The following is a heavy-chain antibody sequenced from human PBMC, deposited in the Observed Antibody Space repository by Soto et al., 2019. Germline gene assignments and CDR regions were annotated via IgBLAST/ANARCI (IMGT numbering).Heavy chain of an antibody. D-gene: IGHD6-25*01. CDR1: GVSVSSYF. J-gene: IGHJ4*02. V-gene: IGHV4-59*02. Sequence: SETLSLTCSVSGVSVSSYFWSWIRQAPGRGLEWIGYTYHRGSTNYSPSLKSRVAISLDTSENQFSLKVNSVTAADTAVYYCARIGGYHGPLDYWGQGTPVTVSS. CDR2: TYHRGST. CDR3: ARIGGYHGPLDY.